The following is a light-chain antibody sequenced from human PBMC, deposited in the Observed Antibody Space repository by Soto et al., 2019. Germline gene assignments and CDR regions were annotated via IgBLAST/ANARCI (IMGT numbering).Light chain of an antibody. CDR2: YDS. V-gene: IGLV3-21*04. Sequence: SYELTQPPSVSVAPGKTARITCGGNNSGSKSVNWYQQKPGQAPVLVIYYDSDRPSGIPERFSGSNSGNTATLTISRVGAGDEADDYCQVWDSSSDLYVVFGGGTKLTVL. CDR1: NSGSKS. J-gene: IGLJ2*01. CDR3: QVWDSSSDLYVV.